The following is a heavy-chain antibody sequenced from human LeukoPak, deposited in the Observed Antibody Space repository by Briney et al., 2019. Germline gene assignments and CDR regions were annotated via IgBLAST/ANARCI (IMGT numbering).Heavy chain of an antibody. CDR2: IKQDGSDK. V-gene: IGHV3-7*04. CDR3: ARESGFVADY. J-gene: IGHJ4*02. Sequence: GRSLRLSCAASGFTFSNFWMNWVRQAPGKGLEWGANIKQDGSDKYYVDSMKGRFTISRDNAENSLYLQMNSLRAEDTAVYYCARESGFVADYWGQGTLVTVSS. D-gene: IGHD1-26*01. CDR1: GFTFSNFW.